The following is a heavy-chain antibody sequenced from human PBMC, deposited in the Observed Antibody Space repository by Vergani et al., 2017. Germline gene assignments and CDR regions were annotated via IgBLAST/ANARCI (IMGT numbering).Heavy chain of an antibody. J-gene: IGHJ6*03. D-gene: IGHD1-26*01. CDR1: GYTFTGYY. Sequence: QVQLVQSGAEVKKPGASVKVSCKASGYTFTGYYMHWVRQAPGQGLEWMGWINPNSGGTNYAQKFQGRVTMTRDTSISTAYMELSSLRSEDTAVYYCARGSSYRSEGYYYYMDVWGKGTTVTVSS. CDR3: ARGSSYRSEGYYYYMDV. V-gene: IGHV1-2*02. CDR2: INPNSGGT.